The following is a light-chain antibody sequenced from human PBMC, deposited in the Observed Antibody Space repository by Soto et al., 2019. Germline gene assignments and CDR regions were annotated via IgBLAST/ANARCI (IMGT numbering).Light chain of an antibody. Sequence: DIQMTQSPPALSASVGDRVTITCRASESVHKWLAWYQQKAGKAPKVLIYDASTLETGVPSRFSGSGSGTEFALTIRSLQPNDSTTYFCQQYHGSSLTFAQGNKVEI. CDR2: DAS. V-gene: IGKV1-5*01. CDR3: QQYHGSSLT. J-gene: IGKJ1*01. CDR1: ESVHKW.